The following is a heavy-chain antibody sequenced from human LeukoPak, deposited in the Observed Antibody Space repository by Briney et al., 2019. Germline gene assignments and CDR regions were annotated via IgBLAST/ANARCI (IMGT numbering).Heavy chain of an antibody. D-gene: IGHD6-13*01. CDR2: IFYSGDT. CDR1: GGSISSYY. J-gene: IGHJ4*02. CDR3: ARQYSSSWYYFDY. Sequence: PSETLSLTCSASGGSISSYYWSWIRQPPGKGLEWIGYIFYSGDTNYNPSLKSRVTISVDTSKNQFSLKLRSVTAADTAVYYCARQYSSSWYYFDYWGQGTLVTVSS. V-gene: IGHV4-59*08.